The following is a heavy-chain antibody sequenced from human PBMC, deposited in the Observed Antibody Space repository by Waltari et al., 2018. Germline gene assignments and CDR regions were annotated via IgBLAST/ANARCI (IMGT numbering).Heavy chain of an antibody. J-gene: IGHJ4*02. CDR3: AKSYTNYQFYFDH. CDR2: IHGSGTTT. D-gene: IGHD4-4*01. CDR1: GFTFSAYA. V-gene: IGHV3-23*01. Sequence: EVQLSESGGGLVQPGGSLRLSCAASGFTFSAYAMTWVRQAPGKGLEWVSTIHGSGTTTYSAASVKGRFTISRDNSNNTLLLHMTSLRAEDTAIYFCAKSYTNYQFYFDHWGQGTLVTVSS.